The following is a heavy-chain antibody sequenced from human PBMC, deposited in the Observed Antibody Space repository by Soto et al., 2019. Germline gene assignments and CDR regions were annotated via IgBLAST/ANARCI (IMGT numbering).Heavy chain of an antibody. D-gene: IGHD3-16*01. CDR1: GYTFTSYY. J-gene: IGHJ4*02. Sequence: ASVKVSCKASGYTFTSYYMHWVRQAPGQGLEWMGWISAYNGNTNYAQNFQGSVTMTTDTSTSTAYMELRSLRSDDTAVYYWARGGTPIDYWGQGTLVTVSS. CDR3: ARGGTPIDY. V-gene: IGHV1-18*04. CDR2: ISAYNGNT.